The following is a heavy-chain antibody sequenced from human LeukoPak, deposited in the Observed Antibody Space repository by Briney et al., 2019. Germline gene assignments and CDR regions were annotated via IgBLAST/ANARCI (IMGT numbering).Heavy chain of an antibody. CDR3: ARGSADAFDI. CDR1: GYTFTSFA. D-gene: IGHD3-10*01. J-gene: IGHJ3*02. CDR2: ISTYNGHT. Sequence: GASVKVSCKASGYTFTSFALSWVRQAPGQGLEWMGWISTYNGHTNYAQKFQGRVTMPTDTSTSTTYMELTSLRSNETAVYFCARGSADAFDIWGHGTMVTVSS. V-gene: IGHV1-18*01.